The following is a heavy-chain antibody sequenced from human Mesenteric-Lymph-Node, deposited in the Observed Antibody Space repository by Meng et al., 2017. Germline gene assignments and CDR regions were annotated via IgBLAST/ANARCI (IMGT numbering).Heavy chain of an antibody. D-gene: IGHD6-19*01. CDR3: AREYISGWFDY. CDR1: GFTFSSYS. CDR2: ISYDGSNI. V-gene: IGHV3-30*03. Sequence: GQLVEVGGGLVKPGGSLNLSCAASGFTFSSYSMNWVLQAPGNGLEWVAVISYDGSNIYYADSVKGRFTISRDKSKNTLYLQMNSLREVDTAVYYCAREYISGWFDYWGQGTLVTVSS. J-gene: IGHJ4*02.